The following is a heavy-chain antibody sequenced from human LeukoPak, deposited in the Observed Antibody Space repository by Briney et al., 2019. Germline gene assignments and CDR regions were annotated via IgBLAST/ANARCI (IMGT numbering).Heavy chain of an antibody. D-gene: IGHD6-6*01. J-gene: IGHJ6*03. V-gene: IGHV3-23*01. CDR3: TSSSSSGIYYYYYYMDV. CDR2: ISGSGGST. Sequence: PGGSLRLSCAASGFTFSSYAMSWVRQAPGKGLEWVSAISGSGGSTYYADSVKGRFTISRDNSKNTLYLQMNSLRAEDTAVYYCTSSSSSGIYYYYYYMDVWGKGTTVTVSS. CDR1: GFTFSSYA.